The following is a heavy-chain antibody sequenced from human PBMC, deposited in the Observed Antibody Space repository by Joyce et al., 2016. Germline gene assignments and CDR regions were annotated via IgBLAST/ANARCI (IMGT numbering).Heavy chain of an antibody. J-gene: IGHJ4*02. Sequence: EVQVAEYGGGLVKPGGSLRLSCAASGFTFNGAWMTWVRQAPGKGLEWVGRIKSKTSGETTEYAAPVKGRFTISRDDSKNTVSLQMNGLRTEDTAVYFCAADVAEVGFGELDHWGQGTLVTVSS. CDR1: GFTFNGAW. V-gene: IGHV3-15*01. D-gene: IGHD3-10*01. CDR3: AADVAEVGFGELDH. CDR2: IKSKTSGETT.